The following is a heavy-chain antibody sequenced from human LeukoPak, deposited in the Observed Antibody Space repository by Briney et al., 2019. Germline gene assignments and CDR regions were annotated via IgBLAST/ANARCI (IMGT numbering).Heavy chain of an antibody. CDR1: GYTFTGYY. CDR2: INPNSGGT. Sequence: ASVKVSCKASGYTFTGYYMHWVRQAPGQGLEWMGWINPNSGGTNYAQKFQGRVTMTRDTSTSTVYMELSSLRSEDTAVYYCARVRGYSYGFGYWGQGTLVTVSS. J-gene: IGHJ4*02. D-gene: IGHD5-18*01. V-gene: IGHV1-2*02. CDR3: ARVRGYSYGFGY.